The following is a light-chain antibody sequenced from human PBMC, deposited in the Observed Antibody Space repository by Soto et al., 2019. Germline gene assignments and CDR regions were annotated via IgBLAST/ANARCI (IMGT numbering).Light chain of an antibody. CDR3: QHRMNWPLT. CDR1: QSVSSY. V-gene: IGKV3-11*01. J-gene: IGKJ5*01. CDR2: DAS. Sequence: ESVLSQSTATLSLSQCERATLSFMASQSVSSYLLWYQQKPGQAPRLLIYDASNRATGIPARFSGSGSETDFTLTISSLEPEDFAVYYCQHRMNWPLTFGQGTRLEIK.